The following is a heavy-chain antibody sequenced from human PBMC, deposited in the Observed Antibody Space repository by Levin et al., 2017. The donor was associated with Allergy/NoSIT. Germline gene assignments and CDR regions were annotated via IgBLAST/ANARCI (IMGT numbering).Heavy chain of an antibody. V-gene: IGHV3-21*01. J-gene: IGHJ4*02. CDR3: ARGMSTNGLSY. D-gene: IGHD1-1*01. CDR1: GFTFSSYN. Sequence: GGSLRLSCAASGFTFSSYNMNWVRQAPGKGLEWVSSISSSSIYMYYADSVKGRFTISRDNAKNSLYLQMNSLRAEDTAVYYCARGMSTNGLSYWGQGTLVTVSS. CDR2: ISSSSIYM.